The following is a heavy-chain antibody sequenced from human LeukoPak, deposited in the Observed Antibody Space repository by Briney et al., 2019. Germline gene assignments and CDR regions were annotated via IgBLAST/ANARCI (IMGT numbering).Heavy chain of an antibody. J-gene: IGHJ2*01. D-gene: IGHD6-19*01. CDR2: INSGGDST. Sequence: GGSLRLSCAASGFTFNNHAMSWVRQPPGKGLEWVSAINSGGDSTAYADFVRGRFTISRDNSKNTLSLQLNTLGADDTAVYYCARDLSSGWPIRYWYFDLWGRGTLVTVSS. V-gene: IGHV3-23*01. CDR3: ARDLSSGWPIRYWYFDL. CDR1: GFTFNNHA.